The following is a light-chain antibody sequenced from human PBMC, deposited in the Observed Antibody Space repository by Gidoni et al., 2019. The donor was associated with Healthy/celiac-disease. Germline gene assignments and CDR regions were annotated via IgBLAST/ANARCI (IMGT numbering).Light chain of an antibody. CDR2: YVD. CDR3: AAWDDSLNGLV. Sequence: QSVLTQPPSVSEAPRQRVTISCSGSSSNIGNNAVHWYQQLPGKAPKLPIYYVDLLPSGVSDRLSGSKSGTSASLAISGLQSEYEADYYCAAWDDSLNGLVFGGGTKLTVL. J-gene: IGLJ2*01. V-gene: IGLV1-36*01. CDR1: SSNIGNNA.